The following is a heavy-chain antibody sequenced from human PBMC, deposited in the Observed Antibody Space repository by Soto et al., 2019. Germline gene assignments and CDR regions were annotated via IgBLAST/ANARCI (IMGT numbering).Heavy chain of an antibody. CDR1: GGSISSGGYY. Sequence: QVQLQESGPGLVKPSQTLSLTCTVSGGSISSGGYYWSWIRQHPGKGLEWIGYIYYSGSTYYNPSLKSRDTRSVDTSKNQCSLKLSSVTAADTAVYYCAVNSLAYCGGDCYSFDYWGQGTLVTVSS. D-gene: IGHD2-21*02. J-gene: IGHJ4*02. CDR2: IYYSGST. CDR3: AVNSLAYCGGDCYSFDY. V-gene: IGHV4-31*03.